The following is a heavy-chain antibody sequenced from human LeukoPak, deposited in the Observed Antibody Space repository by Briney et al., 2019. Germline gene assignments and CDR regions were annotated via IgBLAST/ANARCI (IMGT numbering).Heavy chain of an antibody. CDR2: ISWNSGSI. CDR3: ARGSDYGDKFDY. V-gene: IGHV3-9*01. Sequence: GGSLRLSCAASGFTFDDYAMHWVRQAPGKGLEWVSGISWNSGSIGYADSVKGRFTIPRDNAKNSLYLQMNSLRAGDTALYYCARGSDYGDKFDYWGQGTLVTVSS. J-gene: IGHJ4*02. CDR1: GFTFDDYA. D-gene: IGHD4-17*01.